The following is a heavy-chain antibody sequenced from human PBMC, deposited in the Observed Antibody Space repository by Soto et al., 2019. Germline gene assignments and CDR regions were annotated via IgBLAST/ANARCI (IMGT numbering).Heavy chain of an antibody. V-gene: IGHV1-18*01. Sequence: ASVKGSCKASGYTFTSYGISWVRQAPGQGLEWMGWISAYNGNTNYAQKLQGRVTMTTDTSTSTAYMELRSLRSDDTAVYYCARTVWFVRTYGMDVWGQGTTVTVSS. CDR1: GYTFTSYG. J-gene: IGHJ6*02. D-gene: IGHD3-10*01. CDR2: ISAYNGNT. CDR3: ARTVWFVRTYGMDV.